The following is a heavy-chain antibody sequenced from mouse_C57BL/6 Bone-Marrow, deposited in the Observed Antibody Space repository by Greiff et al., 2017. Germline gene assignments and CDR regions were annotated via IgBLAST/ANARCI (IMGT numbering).Heavy chain of an antibody. CDR2: IWPGGSA. D-gene: IGHD2-2*01. V-gene: IGHV2-2*01. CDR1: GFSFTSYC. CDR3: ARNEGYGYAGAMDY. Sequence: QVQLQQSGPGLVQPSQSLSITCTASGFSFTSYCVHWVRQSPGKGLAWLGVIWPGGSAAYYAAFISRLSMSKDKSKSQVFIKMNSLQADDTAIYYCARNEGYGYAGAMDYWGQGTSVTVSS. J-gene: IGHJ4*01.